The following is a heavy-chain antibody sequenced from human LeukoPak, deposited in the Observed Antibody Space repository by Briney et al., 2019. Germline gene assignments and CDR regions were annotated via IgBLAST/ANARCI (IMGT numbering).Heavy chain of an antibody. J-gene: IGHJ4*02. CDR1: GVSVSRNY. CDR3: AKGDTTWELPHDY. D-gene: IGHD1-26*01. Sequence: GGSLRLSCAASGVSVSRNYMSWVRQAPGKGLEWVSEIYSNGSTYYAASVKGRFTISRDKSKNTLYLQMNSLRAEDTAVYYCAKGDTTWELPHDYWGQGTLVTVSS. CDR2: IYSNGST. V-gene: IGHV3-53*01.